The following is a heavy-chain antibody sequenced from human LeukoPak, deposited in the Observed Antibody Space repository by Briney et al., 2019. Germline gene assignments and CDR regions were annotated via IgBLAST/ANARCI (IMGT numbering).Heavy chain of an antibody. V-gene: IGHV3-48*03. CDR2: ISSSDSTI. Sequence: SGGSLRLSCGVSGFTFSSYEMNWVRQALGKGLEWVSYISSSDSTIYYADSVKGRFTISRDNAKNSLYLQMNSLRAEDTAVYYCAREAVTGSPGYFQHWGQGTLVTVSS. CDR3: AREAVTGSPGYFQH. CDR1: GFTFSSYE. J-gene: IGHJ1*01. D-gene: IGHD6-19*01.